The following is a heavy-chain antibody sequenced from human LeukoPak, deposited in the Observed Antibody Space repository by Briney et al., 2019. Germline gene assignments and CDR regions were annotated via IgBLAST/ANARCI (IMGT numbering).Heavy chain of an antibody. D-gene: IGHD2-2*01. CDR1: GGTFSSYA. J-gene: IGHJ5*02. CDR2: IIPILGIA. CDR3: ARDLPDIVVVPAAIFDP. Sequence: SVKVSCKASGGTFSSYAISWVRQAPGQGLEWMGRIIPILGIANYAQRFQGRVTITADKSTSTDYMELSSLRSEDTAVYYCARDLPDIVVVPAAIFDPWGQGTLVTVSS. V-gene: IGHV1-69*04.